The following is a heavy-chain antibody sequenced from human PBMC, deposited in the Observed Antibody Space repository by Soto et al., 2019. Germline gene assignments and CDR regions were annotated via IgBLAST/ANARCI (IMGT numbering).Heavy chain of an antibody. CDR3: ARSHSSSWSFYGMDV. CDR1: GGSVSSGSHF. J-gene: IGHJ6*02. D-gene: IGHD6-13*01. CDR2: IYYSGST. Sequence: SETLSLTCTVSGGSVSSGSHFWSWIRQPPGKGLEWIGYIYYSGSTNYNPSLKSRVTISVDTSKNQFSLKLSSVTAADTAVYYCARSHSSSWSFYGMDVWGQGTTVTVSS. V-gene: IGHV4-61*01.